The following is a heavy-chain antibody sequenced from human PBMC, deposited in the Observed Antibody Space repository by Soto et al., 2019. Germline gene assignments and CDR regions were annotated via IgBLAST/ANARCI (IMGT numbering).Heavy chain of an antibody. CDR3: ARAPVGGTYYFDY. CDR1: GFTFSNYA. Sequence: PGGSLRLSCAASGFTFSNYAMNWVRQAPGKGLEWVSAISGSGGSTYYADSVKGRFTISRDNSKNTLYLQMNGLRAEDTAVYYCARAPVGGTYYFDYWGQGTLVTVSS. J-gene: IGHJ4*02. D-gene: IGHD1-26*01. CDR2: ISGSGGST. V-gene: IGHV3-23*01.